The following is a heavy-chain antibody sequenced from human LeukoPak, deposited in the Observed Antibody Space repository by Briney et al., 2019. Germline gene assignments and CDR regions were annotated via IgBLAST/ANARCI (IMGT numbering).Heavy chain of an antibody. D-gene: IGHD1-1*01. CDR1: GFTFSSYA. J-gene: IGHJ4*02. Sequence: GGSLRLSCAASGFTFSSYAMSWVRQAPGKGLEWVSSISSSGGSTYYAGSVKARFTISRDNSKNTLYLQMNRLRAEDTAVYYCAKDENWLPFDYWGQGTLVTVSS. V-gene: IGHV3-23*01. CDR3: AKDENWLPFDY. CDR2: ISSSGGST.